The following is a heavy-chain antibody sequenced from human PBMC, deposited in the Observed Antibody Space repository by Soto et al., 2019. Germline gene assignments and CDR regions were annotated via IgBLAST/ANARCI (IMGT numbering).Heavy chain of an antibody. Sequence: ASVKVSCKASGFTLSDYFIHWVRQAPGQGLDWMGWINPNSGATNYAQNLQGRVTLTGDKSISTAFMELSRLRSDDTAVYFCARVGNGFDIWGQGTMVTGSS. D-gene: IGHD2-15*01. CDR1: GFTLSDYF. V-gene: IGHV1-2*02. CDR3: ARVGNGFDI. CDR2: INPNSGAT. J-gene: IGHJ3*02.